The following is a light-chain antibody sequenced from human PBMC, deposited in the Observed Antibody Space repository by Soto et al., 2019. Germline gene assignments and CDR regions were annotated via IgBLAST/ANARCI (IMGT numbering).Light chain of an antibody. CDR3: QQYNSSPLT. CDR1: QSIGAS. J-gene: IGKJ4*01. CDR2: KAS. V-gene: IGKV1-5*03. Sequence: DIQMTQSPSTLYASVGDRVTITCRASQSIGASLAWFQQKPGKAPNLLIYKASSLESGVPSRFSGSGSGTEFTLTISTLQPDELSTYYCQQYNSSPLTFGGGTKVEIK.